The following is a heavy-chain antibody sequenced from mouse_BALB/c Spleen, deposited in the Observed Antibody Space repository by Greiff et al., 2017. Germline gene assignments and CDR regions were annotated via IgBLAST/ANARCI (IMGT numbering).Heavy chain of an antibody. CDR1: GFTFSSYG. J-gene: IGHJ4*01. CDR2: INSNGGST. V-gene: IGHV5-6-3*01. D-gene: IGHD1-2*01. Sequence: EVMLVESGGGLVQPGGSLKLSCAASGFTFSSYGMSWVRQTPDKRLELVATINSNGGSTYYPDSVKGRFTISRDNAKNTLYLQMSSLKSEDTAMYYCARDEGYYGYDYYAMDYWGQGTSVTVSS. CDR3: ARDEGYYGYDYYAMDY.